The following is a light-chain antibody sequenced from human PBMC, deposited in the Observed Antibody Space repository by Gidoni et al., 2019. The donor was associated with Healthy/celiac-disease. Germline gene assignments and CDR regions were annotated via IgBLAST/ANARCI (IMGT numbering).Light chain of an antibody. J-gene: IGKJ1*01. CDR3: QQANSFPVT. CDR1: QCISSW. Sequence: DRQMNQSPSSVSASVGDRVSITCRASQCISSWLAWYQQKPGKAPKLLIYAASSLQSGVPSRFSGSGSGTDFTLTISSLQPEYFATYYCQQANSFPVTFGQXTKVEIK. V-gene: IGKV1-12*01. CDR2: AAS.